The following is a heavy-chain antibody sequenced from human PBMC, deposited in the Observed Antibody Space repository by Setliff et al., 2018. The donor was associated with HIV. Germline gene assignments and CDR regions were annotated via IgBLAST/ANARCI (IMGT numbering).Heavy chain of an antibody. CDR3: AKDSQSGLSNFWRIYMDV. CDR1: GFTFSSFA. V-gene: IGHV3-23*01. CDR2: VSGSGTAT. D-gene: IGHD3-3*01. J-gene: IGHJ6*03. Sequence: GGSLRLSCGASGFTFSSFAMNWVRHGPGKGLEWVSAVSGSGTATEYADSVKGRFTISRDNSKKTLYLQMNSLRAEDTAVYYCAKDSQSGLSNFWRIYMDVWGKGTTVTVSS.